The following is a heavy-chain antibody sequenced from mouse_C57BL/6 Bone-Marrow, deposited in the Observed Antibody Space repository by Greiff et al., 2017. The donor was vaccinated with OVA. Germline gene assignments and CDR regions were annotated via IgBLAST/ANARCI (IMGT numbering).Heavy chain of an antibody. J-gene: IGHJ1*03. Sequence: VQLQQSGAELVRPGASVKLSCTASGFNIKDDYMHWVKQRPEQGLEWIGWIDPENGDTEYASKFQGKATITADTSSNTAYLQLSSLTSEDTAVYYGTGYYDYDGGDWYFDVWGTGTTVTVSS. V-gene: IGHV14-4*01. CDR2: IDPENGDT. D-gene: IGHD2-4*01. CDR3: TGYYDYDGGDWYFDV. CDR1: GFNIKDDY.